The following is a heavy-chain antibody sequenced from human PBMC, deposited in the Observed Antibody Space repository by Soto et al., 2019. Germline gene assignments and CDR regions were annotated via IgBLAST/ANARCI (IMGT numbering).Heavy chain of an antibody. D-gene: IGHD6-13*01. CDR2: ISSSSYI. J-gene: IGHJ4*02. V-gene: IGHV3-21*01. CDR1: GFTFSSYS. Sequence: GGALRLSCAASGFTFSSYSMNWVRQAPGKGLEWVSSISSSSYIYYADSVKGRFTISRDNAKNSLYLQMNSLRAEDTAVYYCAPTPGSSSSYGSYWGQGTLVTVSS. CDR3: APTPGSSSSYGSY.